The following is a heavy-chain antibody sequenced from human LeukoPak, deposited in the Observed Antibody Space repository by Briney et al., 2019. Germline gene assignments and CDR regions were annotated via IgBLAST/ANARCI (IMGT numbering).Heavy chain of an antibody. D-gene: IGHD3-9*01. CDR3: ARGILTGFRYGMDV. CDR2: IIPILGIA. CDR1: GGTFSSYA. Sequence: SVKVSCKASGGTFSSYAISWVRPAPGQGLEWMGRIIPILGIANYAQKFQGRVTITADKSTSTAYMQLSSLRSEDTAVYYCARGILTGFRYGMDVWGQGTTVTVSS. J-gene: IGHJ6*02. V-gene: IGHV1-69*04.